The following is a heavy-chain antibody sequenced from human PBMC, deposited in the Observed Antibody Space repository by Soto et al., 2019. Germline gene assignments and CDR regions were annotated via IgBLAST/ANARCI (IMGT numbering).Heavy chain of an antibody. D-gene: IGHD2-15*01. J-gene: IGHJ5*02. Sequence: SETLSLTCAVYGGSFSGYYWSWIRQPPGKGLEWIGEINHSGSTNYNPSLKSRVTISVDTSKNQFSLKLSSVTAADTAVYYCARGAATPFYNWFDPWGQGALVTVS. CDR3: ARGAATPFYNWFDP. CDR2: INHSGST. V-gene: IGHV4-34*01. CDR1: GGSFSGYY.